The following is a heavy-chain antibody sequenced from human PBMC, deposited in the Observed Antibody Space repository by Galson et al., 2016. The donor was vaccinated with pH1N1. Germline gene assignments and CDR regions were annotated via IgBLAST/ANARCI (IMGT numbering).Heavy chain of an antibody. D-gene: IGHD6-13*01. Sequence: SVKVSCKASGYIFTSYYIHWVRQAPGQGLEWLGVIDPRGGTTYAQKFHGRVTMTSDTSTNTVSLELSSQKSDDTAVYFCARDLARQHDSWGQGTLVTVSS. CDR1: GYIFTSYY. V-gene: IGHV1-46*01. J-gene: IGHJ4*02. CDR3: ARDLARQHDS. CDR2: IDPRGGT.